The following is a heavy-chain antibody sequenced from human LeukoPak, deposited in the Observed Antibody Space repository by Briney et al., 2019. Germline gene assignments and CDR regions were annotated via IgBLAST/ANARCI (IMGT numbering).Heavy chain of an antibody. D-gene: IGHD2-2*01. CDR3: NTDLNVYCRSTTCDFDY. J-gene: IGHJ4*02. Sequence: PGGSLRLSCAASGFIFSSYWMSWVRQAPGKGLEWVASIKEDGTETYYVDSVKGRFTISRDNAKNSLYLQLNSLRAEDTAVYYCNTDLNVYCRSTTCDFDYWGQGTRVTVSS. CDR1: GFIFSSYW. CDR2: IKEDGTET. V-gene: IGHV3-7*03.